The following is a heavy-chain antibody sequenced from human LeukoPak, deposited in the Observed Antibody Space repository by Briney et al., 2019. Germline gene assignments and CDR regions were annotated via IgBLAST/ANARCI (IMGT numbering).Heavy chain of an antibody. J-gene: IGHJ4*02. D-gene: IGHD3-22*01. V-gene: IGHV1-69*05. Sequence: SVKVSCKASGGTFSSYAISWARQAPGQGLEWMGRIIPIFGTANYAQKFQGRVTITTDESTSTAYMELSSLRSEDTAVYYCASGYYYDYNGGDFDYWGQGTLVTVSS. CDR2: IIPIFGTA. CDR3: ASGYYYDYNGGDFDY. CDR1: GGTFSSYA.